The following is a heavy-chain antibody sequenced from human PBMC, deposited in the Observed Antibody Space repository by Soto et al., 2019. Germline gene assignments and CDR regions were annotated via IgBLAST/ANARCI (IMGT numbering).Heavy chain of an antibody. CDR1: GGTFSTYA. D-gene: IGHD5-12*01. J-gene: IGHJ4*02. V-gene: IGHV1-69*12. Sequence: QVQLVQSGAEVKKPESSVKVSCKAPGGTFSTYAISWVRQAPGQGLEWMGGIIPMFGTANYAQRFQDRVTITEEESTNTVYMELSSLRSEDTTVYFCASGIKLWLRRINNGYSGWGQGTLVTVSS. CDR2: IIPMFGTA. CDR3: ASGIKLWLRRINNGYSG.